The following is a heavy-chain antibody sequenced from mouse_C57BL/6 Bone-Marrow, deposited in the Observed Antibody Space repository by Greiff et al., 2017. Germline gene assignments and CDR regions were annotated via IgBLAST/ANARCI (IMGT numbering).Heavy chain of an antibody. CDR2: IDPSDSST. CDR3: ARPSFEN. CDR1: GYTFTSYW. J-gene: IGHJ3*01. V-gene: IGHV1-59*01. Sequence: QVQLQQPGAELVKPGTSVKLSCKASGYTFTSYWMHWVKQRPGQGLEWIGVIDPSDSSTNYNQKFKGKATLTVDTSSITAYMQLGSLTSEASAVYYSARPSFENWGQGTRVTVSA.